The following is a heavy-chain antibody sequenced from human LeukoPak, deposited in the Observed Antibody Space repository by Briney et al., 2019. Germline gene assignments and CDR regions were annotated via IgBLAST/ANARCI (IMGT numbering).Heavy chain of an antibody. Sequence: WETLSLTCAVYGGTFSGYYWSWIRQAPGKGLEWIGEISHSGSTNYNPSLKSRVSISEDTSKNQFSLKLSSVTAADTAVYYCARGQNIFSSRYYYGSGDRAFDHWGQGTLVSVSS. CDR1: GGTFSGYY. V-gene: IGHV4-34*01. CDR3: ARGQNIFSSRYYYGSGDRAFDH. D-gene: IGHD3-10*01. CDR2: ISHSGST. J-gene: IGHJ4*02.